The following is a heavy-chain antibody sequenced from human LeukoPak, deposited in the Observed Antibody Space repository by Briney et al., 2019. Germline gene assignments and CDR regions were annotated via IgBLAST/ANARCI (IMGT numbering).Heavy chain of an antibody. J-gene: IGHJ3*02. CDR2: IYYSGST. D-gene: IGHD1-26*01. CDR1: GGSIGSTTYY. Sequence: PSETLSLTCTVCGGSIGSTTYYWGWIRQPPGKELECIGSIYYSGSTYYNPSLKSRVTISLDTSKNQFSLKLSSVTAADTAVYYCARHKQSGTYYDAFDIWGEGTMVTVSS. CDR3: ARHKQSGTYYDAFDI. V-gene: IGHV4-39*01.